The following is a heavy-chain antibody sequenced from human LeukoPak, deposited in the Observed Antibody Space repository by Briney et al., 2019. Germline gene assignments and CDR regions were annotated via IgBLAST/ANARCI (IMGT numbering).Heavy chain of an antibody. CDR1: GYIFTNYG. CDR3: ARDAEYRSGWFDY. Sequence: ASVKVSCKASGYIFTNYGISWVRQAPGQGLEWMGWISGYSGNTNYAQSLQGRVTMTTDTSSSTAYMELGSLRSDDTAVYYCARDAEYRSGWFDYWGQGTLVTVSS. V-gene: IGHV1-18*01. J-gene: IGHJ4*02. CDR2: ISGYSGNT. D-gene: IGHD6-19*01.